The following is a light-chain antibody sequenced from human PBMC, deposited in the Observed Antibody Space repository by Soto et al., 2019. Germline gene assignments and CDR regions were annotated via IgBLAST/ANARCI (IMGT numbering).Light chain of an antibody. J-gene: IGKJ1*01. CDR2: AAS. CDR1: QSIATY. V-gene: IGKV1-39*01. CDR3: QQSYSSPRT. Sequence: DIQMTQSPSSLSASVGDRVTITCRASQSIATYLNWYQQKPGKAPKLLIFAASSLQSGVPSRFSGSGSGTDFTLTISSLRPEDFATYYCQQSYSSPRTVGQGTKVDSK.